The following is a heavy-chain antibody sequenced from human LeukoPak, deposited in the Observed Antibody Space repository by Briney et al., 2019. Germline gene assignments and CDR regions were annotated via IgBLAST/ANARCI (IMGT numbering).Heavy chain of an antibody. V-gene: IGHV3-23*01. CDR1: GFTFSSYA. CDR3: AKDSSTSNPYYGLDV. J-gene: IGHJ6*02. Sequence: GGSLRLSCAASGFTFSSYAMNWVRQAPGKGLEWVSAISGSGRSTYYADSVKGRFTISRDNSKNTLYLQMDSLRAEDTAVYYCAKDSSTSNPYYGLDVWGQGTTVTVSS. CDR2: ISGSGRST. D-gene: IGHD4-11*01.